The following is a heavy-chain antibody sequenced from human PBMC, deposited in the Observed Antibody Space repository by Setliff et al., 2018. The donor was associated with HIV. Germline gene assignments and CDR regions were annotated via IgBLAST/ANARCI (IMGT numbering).Heavy chain of an antibody. J-gene: IGHJ3*02. Sequence: PGESLKISCAASGFTFSSYEMNWVRQAPGKGLEWVSYISSSGSTIYYADSVKGRFTISRDNAKNSLYLQMNSLRAEDTAVYYCAREFATGGVVVRNAFDIWGQGTMVTVSS. CDR1: GFTFSSYE. CDR3: AREFATGGVVVRNAFDI. V-gene: IGHV3-48*03. D-gene: IGHD2-15*01. CDR2: ISSSGSTI.